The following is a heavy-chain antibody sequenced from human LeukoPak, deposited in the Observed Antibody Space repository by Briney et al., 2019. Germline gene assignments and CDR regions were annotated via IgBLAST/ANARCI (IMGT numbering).Heavy chain of an antibody. CDR3: ARVPGNTLEGGSSSWVDY. CDR2: INHSGST. D-gene: IGHD6-13*01. CDR1: GGSFSGYY. J-gene: IGHJ4*02. Sequence: SETLSLTCAVYGGSFSGYYWSWIRQPPGKGLEWIGEINHSGSTNYNPSLKSRVTISVDTSKNQFSLKLSSVTAADTAVYYCARVPGNTLEGGSSSWVDYWGQGTLVTVSS. V-gene: IGHV4-34*01.